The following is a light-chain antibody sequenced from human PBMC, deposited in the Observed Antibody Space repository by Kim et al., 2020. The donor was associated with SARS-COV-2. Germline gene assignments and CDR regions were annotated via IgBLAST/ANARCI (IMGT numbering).Light chain of an antibody. CDR3: QQSNSTPYT. V-gene: IGKV1-39*01. J-gene: IGKJ2*01. CDR1: QSISSW. CDR2: AAS. Sequence: DIQMTQSPSSLSASVGDRVTITCRASQSISSWLTWYQQKPGKAPNLLIYAASSLQSGVPSRFSGSGSGTDFTLTISSLQPEDFATYYCQQSNSTPYTFGQGTKLEI.